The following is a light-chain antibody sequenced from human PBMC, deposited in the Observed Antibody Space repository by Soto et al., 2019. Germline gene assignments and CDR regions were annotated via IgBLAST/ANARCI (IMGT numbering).Light chain of an antibody. CDR2: GVT. J-gene: IGLJ3*02. CDR1: SSDVAFYNY. CDR3: AAWDDSLNGLV. V-gene: IGLV2-14*01. Sequence: QSALTQPASVSGSPGQSITISCIGTSSDVAFYNYVSWYQQLPGKAPKLMLYGVTNRPSGVSNRFSGSKSGNTASLTISGLQAEDEADYYCAAWDDSLNGLVFGGGTKLTVL.